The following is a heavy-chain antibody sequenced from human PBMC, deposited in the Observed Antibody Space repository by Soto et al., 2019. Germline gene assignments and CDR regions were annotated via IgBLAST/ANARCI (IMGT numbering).Heavy chain of an antibody. CDR2: ISYDGSNK. D-gene: IGHD5-12*01. CDR3: AREGWLQFERPFDY. J-gene: IGHJ4*02. Sequence: QVQLVESGGGVVQPGRSLRLSCAASGFTFSSYAMHWVRQAPGKGLEWVAVISYDGSNKYYADSVKGRFTISRDNSKNTLYLQMNSLRAEDTAVYYCAREGWLQFERPFDYWGQGTLVTVSS. V-gene: IGHV3-30-3*01. CDR1: GFTFSSYA.